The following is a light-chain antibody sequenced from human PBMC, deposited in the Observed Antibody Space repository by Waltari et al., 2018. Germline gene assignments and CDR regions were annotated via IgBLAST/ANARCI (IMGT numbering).Light chain of an antibody. V-gene: IGKV3-15*01. CDR3: QQFNNWAPWT. CDR1: QSINSN. CDR2: GAS. Sequence: EIVMTQSPDTLSVSPGETATPSCRASQSINSNVAWYQQRPGQAPRLLIYGASTRATGIPARFSGSGSGTEFTLTISSLQSEDFAVYYCQQFNNWAPWTFGQGTKVEIK. J-gene: IGKJ1*01.